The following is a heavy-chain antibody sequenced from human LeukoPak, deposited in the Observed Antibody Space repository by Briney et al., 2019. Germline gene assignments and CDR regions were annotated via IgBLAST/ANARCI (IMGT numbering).Heavy chain of an antibody. Sequence: PGGSLRLSCAASGFTFSSYGMHWVRQAPGKGLEWVAVISYDGSNKYYADSVKGRFTISRDNSKNTLYLQMNSLRAEDTAVYYCGKGGYGYFVVDYWGQGTLVTVSS. V-gene: IGHV3-30*18. D-gene: IGHD5-18*01. CDR2: ISYDGSNK. CDR1: GFTFSSYG. CDR3: GKGGYGYFVVDY. J-gene: IGHJ4*02.